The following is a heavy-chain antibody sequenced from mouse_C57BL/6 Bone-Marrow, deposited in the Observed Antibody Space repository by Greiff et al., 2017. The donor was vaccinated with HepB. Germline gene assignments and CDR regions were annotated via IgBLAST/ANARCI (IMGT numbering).Heavy chain of an antibody. V-gene: IGHV5-4*01. Sequence: EVQLVESGGGLVKPGGSLKLSCAASGFTFSSYAMSWVRQTPEKRLEWVATISDGGSYTYYPDNVKGRFTISRDNAKNNLYLQMSHLKSEDTAMYYCARENHYVGWYFDVWGTGTTVTVSS. CDR2: ISDGGSYT. D-gene: IGHD1-1*01. CDR3: ARENHYVGWYFDV. CDR1: GFTFSSYA. J-gene: IGHJ1*03.